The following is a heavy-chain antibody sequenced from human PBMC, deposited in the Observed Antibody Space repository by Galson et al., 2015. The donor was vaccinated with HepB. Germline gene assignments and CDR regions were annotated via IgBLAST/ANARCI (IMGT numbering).Heavy chain of an antibody. V-gene: IGHV3-48*02. J-gene: IGHJ6*02. D-gene: IGHD2-8*02. CDR2: ISSSSSTI. CDR3: ARFTGGMSYYYYYGLDV. Sequence: SLRLSCASSGFTFSSYSMNWVRQAPGKGLEWVSYISSSSSTIYYADSVKGRFTISRDNAKSSLYLQMNSLRDEDTAVYYCARFTGGMSYYYYYGLDVWGQGTTVTVSS. CDR1: GFTFSSYS.